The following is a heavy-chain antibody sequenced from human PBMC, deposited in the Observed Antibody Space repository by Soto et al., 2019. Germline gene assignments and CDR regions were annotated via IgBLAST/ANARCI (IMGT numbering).Heavy chain of an antibody. D-gene: IGHD1-26*01. CDR1: SGSISSGGYY. CDR2: IYYSGST. CDR3: AREEQGGDYYYYMDV. J-gene: IGHJ6*03. Sequence: QVQLQESGPGLVKPSQTLSLTCTVSSGSISSGGYYWSWIRQHPGKGLEWIGYIYYSGSTYYNPSLKSRVTISVDTSKNQFCLKLSSVTAADTAVYYCAREEQGGDYYYYMDVWGKGTTVTVSS. V-gene: IGHV4-31*03.